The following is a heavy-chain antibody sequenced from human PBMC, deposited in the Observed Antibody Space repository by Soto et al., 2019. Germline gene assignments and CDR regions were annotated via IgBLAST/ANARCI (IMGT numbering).Heavy chain of an antibody. CDR1: GYTFTKYG. CDR2: ISGNTRIT. CDR3: ARSPLASRPFWFDP. V-gene: IGHV1-18*01. J-gene: IGHJ5*02. D-gene: IGHD6-6*01. Sequence: QVQLVHSGAEVRKPGASVKVSCKASGYTFTKYGVTRVRQAPGLGLEWMAWISGNTRITKYAQKFKGRVTLTTATSTTAVYMELTSLTSDDTAVYYCARSPLASRPFWFDPWGQGTLVTVSS.